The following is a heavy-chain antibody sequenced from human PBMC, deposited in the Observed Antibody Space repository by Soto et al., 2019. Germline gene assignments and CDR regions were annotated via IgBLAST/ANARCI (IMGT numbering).Heavy chain of an antibody. V-gene: IGHV3-9*01. CDR2: ISWNSGSI. Sequence: GGSLRLSCAASGFTFDDYAMHWVRQAPGKGLEWVSGISWNSGSIGYADSVKGRFTISRDNAKNSLYLQMNSLRAEDTALYYCAKSIRYQGFSLMDYWGQGTLVTVSS. D-gene: IGHD3-16*02. CDR1: GFTFDDYA. J-gene: IGHJ4*02. CDR3: AKSIRYQGFSLMDY.